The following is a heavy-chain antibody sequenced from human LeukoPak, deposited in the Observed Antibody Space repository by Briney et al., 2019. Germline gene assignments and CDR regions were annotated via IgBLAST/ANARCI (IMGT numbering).Heavy chain of an antibody. CDR3: ARSVWSPITMVRGVMLWFDP. V-gene: IGHV1-2*02. J-gene: IGHJ5*02. CDR2: IHPNSGGT. D-gene: IGHD3-10*01. Sequence: GASVKVSCKASGYTFTGYYIHWVRQAPGQGLEWMGWIHPNSGGTNYVQKFQGRVTMTRDTSISTVYMELSRLRSDDTAVYYCARSVWSPITMVRGVMLWFDPWGQGTLVTVSS. CDR1: GYTFTGYY.